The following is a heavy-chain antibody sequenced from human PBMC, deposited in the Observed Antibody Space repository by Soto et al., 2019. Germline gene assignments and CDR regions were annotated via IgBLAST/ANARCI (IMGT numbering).Heavy chain of an antibody. CDR3: AGWGFCSCYYRLDAFDI. Sequence: EVQLVESGGGLVQPGGSLRLSCAASGFTFSSYSMNWVRQAPGKGLEWVSYISSSSSTIYYAGSVKGRFNISRDNAKNSLYLQMNSLRDEDTAVYYCAGWGFCSCYYRLDAFDIWGQGTMVTVSS. V-gene: IGHV3-48*02. CDR1: GFTFSSYS. D-gene: IGHD3-3*01. J-gene: IGHJ3*02. CDR2: ISSSSSTI.